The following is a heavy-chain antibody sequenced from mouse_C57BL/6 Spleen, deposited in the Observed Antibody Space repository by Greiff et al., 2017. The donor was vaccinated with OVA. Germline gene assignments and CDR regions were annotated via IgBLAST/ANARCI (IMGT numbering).Heavy chain of an antibody. Sequence: EVKLQESGPGLVKPSQSLSLTCSVTGYSITSGYYWNWIRQFPGNKLEWMGYISYDGSNNYNPSLKNRISITRDTSKNQFFLKLNSVTTEDTATYYCARRGTWYFDVWGTGTTVTVSS. D-gene: IGHD2-14*01. V-gene: IGHV3-6*01. CDR2: ISYDGSN. CDR1: GYSITSGYY. J-gene: IGHJ1*03. CDR3: ARRGTWYFDV.